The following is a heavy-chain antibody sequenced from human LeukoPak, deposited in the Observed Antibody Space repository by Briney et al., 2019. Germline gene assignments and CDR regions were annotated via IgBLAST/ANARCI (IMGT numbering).Heavy chain of an antibody. Sequence: ASAKVSCKASGYAFISYGISGVRQAPRQGLEGVGWISAYNGNTNYGQKLQGRVTMTTDTSTSTAYMELRSLRSDDAAVYYCARGPLWFGEKHYFDYWGQGTLVTVSS. V-gene: IGHV1-18*01. D-gene: IGHD3-10*01. J-gene: IGHJ4*02. CDR1: GYAFISYG. CDR3: ARGPLWFGEKHYFDY. CDR2: ISAYNGNT.